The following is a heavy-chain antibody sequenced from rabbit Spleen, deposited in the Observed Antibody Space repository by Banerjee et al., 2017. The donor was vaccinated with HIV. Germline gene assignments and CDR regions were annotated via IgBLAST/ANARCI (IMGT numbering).Heavy chain of an antibody. V-gene: IGHV1S45*01. CDR2: ITADSSNNR. J-gene: IGHJ4*01. Sequence: QEQLVESGGGLVQPGASLTLTCTASGIDFSSNAMCWVRQAPGKGLEWIACITADSSNNRYYANWAKGRFTGSKTSSTTVTLQMTSLTAADTATYFCARGTDYIGYAYTTWGPGTLVTVS. D-gene: IGHD6-1*01. CDR1: GIDFSSNA. CDR3: ARGTDYIGYAYTT.